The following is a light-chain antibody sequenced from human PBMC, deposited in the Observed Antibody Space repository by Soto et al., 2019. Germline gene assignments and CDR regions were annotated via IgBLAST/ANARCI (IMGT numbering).Light chain of an antibody. CDR1: QDITSY. V-gene: IGKV1-9*01. Sequence: IQLTQSPSSLSASVGDSVTITCRASQDITSYLAWYQQKPGKAPNLLIYGASTLQSGVPSRFSGSGSGTDFTLTISSLQAEDFASYYCQQARDYPSTFGGGTKVDIK. CDR2: GAS. J-gene: IGKJ4*01. CDR3: QQARDYPST.